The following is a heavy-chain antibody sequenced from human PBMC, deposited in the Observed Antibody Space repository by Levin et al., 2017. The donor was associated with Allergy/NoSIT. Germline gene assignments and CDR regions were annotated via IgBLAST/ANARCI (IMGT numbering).Heavy chain of an antibody. CDR2: ISSSGSTI. CDR1: GFTFSDYY. J-gene: IGHJ6*02. CDR3: ARDRPLLLLWFGELKDYGMDV. D-gene: IGHD3-10*01. Sequence: GGSLRLSCAASGFTFSDYYMSWIRQAPGKGLEWVSYISSSGSTIYYADSVKGRFTISRDNAKNSLYLQMNSLRAEDTAVYYCARDRPLLLLWFGELKDYGMDVWGQGTTVTVSS. V-gene: IGHV3-11*01.